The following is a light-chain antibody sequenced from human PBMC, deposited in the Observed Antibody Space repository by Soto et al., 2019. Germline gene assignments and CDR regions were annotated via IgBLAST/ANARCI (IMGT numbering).Light chain of an antibody. CDR2: DVS. CDR1: SSDVGAFYH. Sequence: QSALTQPASVSGSPGQSITISCTGTSSDVGAFYHVSWYQQHPGKAPKLIISDVSYRPSGVSNRFSGSKSDNTASLTISGLQAEDEADYYCSSCAAGTTPYVFGGGTKLTVL. V-gene: IGLV2-14*01. J-gene: IGLJ1*01. CDR3: SSCAAGTTPYV.